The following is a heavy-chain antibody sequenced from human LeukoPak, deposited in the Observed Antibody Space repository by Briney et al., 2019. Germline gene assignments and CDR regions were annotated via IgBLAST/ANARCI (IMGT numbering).Heavy chain of an antibody. V-gene: IGHV3-23*01. CDR2: ISNSCGRT. CDR1: GFTFSSYW. J-gene: IGHJ4*02. D-gene: IGHD5-12*01. CDR3: AKSYNGYESKPDY. Sequence: GGSLRLSCAASGFTFSSYWMHWVRQAPGKGLEWVSSISNSCGRTFYTDSVKGRFTISRDNSKITLYLQMNSLRAEDTAVYYCAKSYNGYESKPDYWGQGTLVTVSS.